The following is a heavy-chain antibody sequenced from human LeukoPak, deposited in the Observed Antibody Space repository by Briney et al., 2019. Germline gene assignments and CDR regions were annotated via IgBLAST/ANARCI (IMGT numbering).Heavy chain of an antibody. CDR1: GGTFSSYT. CDR2: IIPILGIA. D-gene: IGHD2-2*02. J-gene: IGHJ5*02. Sequence: SVKVSCKASGGTFSSYTISWVRQAPGQGLERMGRIIPILGIANYAQKFQGRVTITADKSTSTAYMELSSLRSEDTAVYYCARLAVVVPAAIWESGWFDPWGQGTLVTVSS. CDR3: ARLAVVVPAAIWESGWFDP. V-gene: IGHV1-69*02.